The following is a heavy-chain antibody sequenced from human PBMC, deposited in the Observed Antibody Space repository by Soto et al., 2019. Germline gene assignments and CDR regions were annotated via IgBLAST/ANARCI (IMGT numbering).Heavy chain of an antibody. CDR3: AREPSGGDDYPDPRES. V-gene: IGHV3-48*02. CDR1: GYTFTTYS. CDR2: INSDSSTI. D-gene: IGHD4-17*01. J-gene: IGHJ5*01. Sequence: VQLVQSGAEVKKPGASVKVSCKASGYTFTTYSMHWVRQAPGKGLQWVAYINSDSSTIYYADSVKGRFTISRDNAKNSLYLQLTSLRDEDTAVYYCAREPSGGDDYPDPRESWGQGTLVTVSS.